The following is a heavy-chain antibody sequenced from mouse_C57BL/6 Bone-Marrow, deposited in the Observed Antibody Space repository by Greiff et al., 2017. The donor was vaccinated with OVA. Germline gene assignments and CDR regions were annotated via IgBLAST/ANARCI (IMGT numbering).Heavy chain of an antibody. CDR1: GFTFTDYY. CDR2: IRNKANGYTT. V-gene: IGHV7-3*01. J-gene: IGHJ2*01. Sequence: EVKVVESGGGLVQPGGSLSLSCAASGFTFTDYYMSWVRQPPGKALEWLGFIRNKANGYTTEYSASVKGRFTISRDNSQSILYLQMNALRAEDSATYYCARYQTSYYFDYWGQGTTLTDSS. CDR3: ARYQTSYYFDY.